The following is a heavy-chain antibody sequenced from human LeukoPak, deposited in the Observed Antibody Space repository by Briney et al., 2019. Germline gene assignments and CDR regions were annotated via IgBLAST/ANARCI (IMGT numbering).Heavy chain of an antibody. J-gene: IGHJ4*02. CDR3: ARAGVGAIYSFDS. CDR2: IWYDGSNK. Sequence: PGGSLRLSCAASGFTFSNYGMHWVRQAPGKGLEWVALIWYDGSNKYYADSVRGRFTISRDNSKNTLYLQMKSLRVEDTAVYYCARAGVGAIYSFDSGGQGTLVTVSS. D-gene: IGHD1-26*01. CDR1: GFTFSNYG. V-gene: IGHV3-33*01.